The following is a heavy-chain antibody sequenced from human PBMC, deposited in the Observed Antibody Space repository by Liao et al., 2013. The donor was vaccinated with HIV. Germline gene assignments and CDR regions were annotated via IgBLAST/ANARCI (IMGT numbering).Heavy chain of an antibody. J-gene: IGHJ4*02. CDR2: ISTSGST. D-gene: IGHD3-10*01. Sequence: QVQLQESGPGLVKPSQTLSLTCTVSGGSINSGTYSWSWIRQPAGKGLEWIGHISTSGSTNYNPSLKSRVTISVDTSKNQFSLKLSSVTAADTAVYYCARGEGPLRPVTMVRGVIMGGCYFDYWGQGTLVTVSS. CDR1: GGSINSGTYS. CDR3: ARGEGPLRPVTMVRGVIMGGCYFDY. V-gene: IGHV4-61*02.